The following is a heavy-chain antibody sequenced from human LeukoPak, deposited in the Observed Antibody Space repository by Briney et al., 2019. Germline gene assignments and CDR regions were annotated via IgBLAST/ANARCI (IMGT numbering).Heavy chain of an antibody. Sequence: GGSLRLSCAASGFTVSSNYMSWVRQAPGKGLEWVSVIYSGGSTYYADPVKGRFTISRDNSKNTLYLQMNSLRAEDTAVYYCASFRVLRFLEWLPPAPGDYWGQGTLVTVSS. CDR1: GFTVSSNY. D-gene: IGHD3-3*01. V-gene: IGHV3-53*01. CDR3: ASFRVLRFLEWLPPAPGDY. J-gene: IGHJ4*02. CDR2: IYSGGST.